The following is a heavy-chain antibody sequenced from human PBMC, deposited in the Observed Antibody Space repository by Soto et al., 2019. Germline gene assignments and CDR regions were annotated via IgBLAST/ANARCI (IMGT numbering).Heavy chain of an antibody. CDR1: GFTFSSYW. Sequence: SLRLSCAASGFTFSSYWMSWVRQAPGKGLEWVANIKQDGSEKYYVDSVKGRFTISRDNAKNSLYLQMNSLRAEDTAVYYCASWTWDYYDSSGYYYFDYWGQGTLVTVSS. D-gene: IGHD3-22*01. CDR2: IKQDGSEK. CDR3: ASWTWDYYDSSGYYYFDY. J-gene: IGHJ4*02. V-gene: IGHV3-7*01.